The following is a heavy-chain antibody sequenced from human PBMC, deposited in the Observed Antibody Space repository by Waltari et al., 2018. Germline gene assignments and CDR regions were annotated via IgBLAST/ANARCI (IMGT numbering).Heavy chain of an antibody. CDR1: GYTFTGYY. CDR2: INPNSGGT. CDR3: ARVLPLGSGRNWFDP. D-gene: IGHD2-15*01. V-gene: IGHV1-2*02. J-gene: IGHJ5*02. Sequence: QVQLVQSGAEVKKPGASVKVSCKASGYTFTGYYMHWVRQAPGKGLEWMGGINPNSGGTNYAQKLQGRVTMTRDTSISTAYMELSRLRSDDTAVYYCARVLPLGSGRNWFDPWGQGTLVTVSS.